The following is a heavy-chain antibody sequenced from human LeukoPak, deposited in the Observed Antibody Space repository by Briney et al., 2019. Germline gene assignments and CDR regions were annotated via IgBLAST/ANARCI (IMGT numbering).Heavy chain of an antibody. Sequence: ASVKVSCTASGGTFSSYAISWVRQAPGQGLEWMGGIIPIFGTANYAQKFQGRVTITADESTSTAYMELSSLRSEDTAVYYCAKELEQQPSYDYWGQGTLVTISS. CDR1: GGTFSSYA. D-gene: IGHD6-13*01. CDR2: IIPIFGTA. V-gene: IGHV1-69*13. J-gene: IGHJ4*02. CDR3: AKELEQQPSYDY.